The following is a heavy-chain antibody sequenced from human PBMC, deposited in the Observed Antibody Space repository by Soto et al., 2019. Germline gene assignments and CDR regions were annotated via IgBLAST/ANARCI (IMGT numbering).Heavy chain of an antibody. CDR3: ARDADYGDYLFDY. Sequence: GGSLRLSCAASGFTFSSYSMNWVRQAPGKGLEWVSSISSSSSYIYYADSVKGRFTISRDNAKNSLYLKMNSLRAEDTAFYYCARDADYGDYLFDYWGQGTLVTVSS. V-gene: IGHV3-21*01. CDR2: ISSSSSYI. D-gene: IGHD4-17*01. J-gene: IGHJ4*02. CDR1: GFTFSSYS.